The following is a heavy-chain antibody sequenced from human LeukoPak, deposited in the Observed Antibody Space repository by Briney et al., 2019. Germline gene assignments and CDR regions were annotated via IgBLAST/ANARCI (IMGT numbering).Heavy chain of an antibody. CDR3: ARGRGHTEPYYFDY. V-gene: IGHV4-59*01. D-gene: IGHD5-18*01. CDR2: IYYSGST. CDR1: GGSISSYY. Sequence: TSSETLSLTCTVSGGSISSYYWSWIRQPPGKGLEWIGYIYYSGSTNYNPSLKSRVTISVDTSKNQFSLKLSSVTAADTAVYYCARGRGHTEPYYFDYWGQGTLVTVSS. J-gene: IGHJ4*02.